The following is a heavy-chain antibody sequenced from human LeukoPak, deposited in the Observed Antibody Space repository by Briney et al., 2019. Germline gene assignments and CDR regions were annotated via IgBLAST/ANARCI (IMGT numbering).Heavy chain of an antibody. Sequence: VASVKVSCKASGYTFTGYYMHWVRQAPGQGLEWMGRIYPNSGGTNYAQKFQGRVTMTRDTSISTAYMELSRLRSDNTAVYYCARVRSRTHTYDSSGYKYFDYWGQGTLVTVSS. CDR1: GYTFTGYY. CDR3: ARVRSRTHTYDSSGYKYFDY. J-gene: IGHJ4*02. D-gene: IGHD3-22*01. V-gene: IGHV1-2*06. CDR2: IYPNSGGT.